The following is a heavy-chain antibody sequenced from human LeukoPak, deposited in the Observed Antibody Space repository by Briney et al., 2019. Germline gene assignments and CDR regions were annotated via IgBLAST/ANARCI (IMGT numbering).Heavy chain of an antibody. CDR3: ARGLAAAGLLDY. CDR1: GFTFSTYS. Sequence: GGSLRLSCAASGFTFSTYSMNWVRQAPGKGLEWVSSISSSSSYIYYADSVKGRFTVSRDNAKNSLYLQMNSLRAEDTSVYYCARGLAAAGLLDYWGQGTLVTASS. V-gene: IGHV3-21*01. J-gene: IGHJ4*02. D-gene: IGHD6-13*01. CDR2: ISSSSSYI.